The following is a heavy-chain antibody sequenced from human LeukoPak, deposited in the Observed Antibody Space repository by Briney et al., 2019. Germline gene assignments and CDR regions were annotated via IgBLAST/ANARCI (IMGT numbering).Heavy chain of an antibody. CDR1: GFTFSSYG. Sequence: GGSLRLSCAASGFTFSSYGMHWVRQAPGKGLEWVAFIRYDGSNKYYADSVKGRFTISRDNSKNTLYLQMNSLRAEDTAVYYCAKDQYYYDSSGSGAPSDYWGQGTLVTVSS. V-gene: IGHV3-30*02. CDR2: IRYDGSNK. J-gene: IGHJ4*02. D-gene: IGHD3-22*01. CDR3: AKDQYYYDSSGSGAPSDY.